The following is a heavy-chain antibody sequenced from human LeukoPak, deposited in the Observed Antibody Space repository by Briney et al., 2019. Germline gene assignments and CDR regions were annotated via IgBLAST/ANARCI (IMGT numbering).Heavy chain of an antibody. CDR3: ARGAFLRDFWSGYYPYYFDY. CDR1: GGSISSSY. CDR2: IYTSGST. Sequence: SETLSLTCTVSGGSISSSYWSWIRQPAGKGLEWIGRIYTSGSTNYNPSLKSRVTMSVDTSKNQFSLKLSSVTAADTAVYYCARGAFLRDFWSGYYPYYFDYWGQGTLVTVSS. D-gene: IGHD3-3*01. J-gene: IGHJ4*02. V-gene: IGHV4-4*07.